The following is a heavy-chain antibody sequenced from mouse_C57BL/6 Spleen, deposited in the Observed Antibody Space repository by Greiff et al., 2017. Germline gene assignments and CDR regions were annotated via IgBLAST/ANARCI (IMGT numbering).Heavy chain of an antibody. V-gene: IGHV3-1*01. Sequence: VQLQQSGPGMVKPSQSLSLTCTVTGYSITSGYDWHWIRHFPGNKLEWMGYISYSGSTNYNPSLKSRISITHDTSKNHFFLKLNSVTTEDTATYYCARRGLGSTYAMDYWGQGTSVTVSS. CDR2: ISYSGST. CDR3: ARRGLGSTYAMDY. D-gene: IGHD1-1*01. CDR1: GYSITSGYD. J-gene: IGHJ4*01.